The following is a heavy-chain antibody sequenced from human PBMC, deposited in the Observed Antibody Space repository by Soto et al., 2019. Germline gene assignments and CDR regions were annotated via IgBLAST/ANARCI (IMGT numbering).Heavy chain of an antibody. D-gene: IGHD3-16*02. CDR3: STYDYIWGCYRYRWAY. CDR2: IKSQVDGETT. CDR1: GSSLSESW. V-gene: IGHV3-15*01. J-gene: IGHJ4*02. Sequence: EVQLVESGGGLVQPGESLRLSCAASGSSLSESWLSWVRQAPGKGLEWVARIKSQVDGETTDYDARVKGRFVISRDDSKNTLYLQMYNLKTEDTAVYYCSTYDYIWGCYRYRWAYWGQGTLVTVAS.